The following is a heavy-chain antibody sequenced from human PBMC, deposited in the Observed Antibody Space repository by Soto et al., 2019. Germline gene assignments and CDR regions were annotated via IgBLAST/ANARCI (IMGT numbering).Heavy chain of an antibody. D-gene: IGHD3-16*01. CDR2: ISPYTGNT. J-gene: IGHJ6*02. CDR3: AMVDLYVTPTPQDV. CDR1: GYIFVNYG. Sequence: QVQLEQSGDEVKKPGASVKVSCKASGYIFVNYGIAWVRQAPGQGLEWLGWISPYTGNTYYATKVQGRPTLATXTXSGTAFMDLGSLTSADTAVYYCAMVDLYVTPTPQDVWGQGTTVTVSS. V-gene: IGHV1-18*01.